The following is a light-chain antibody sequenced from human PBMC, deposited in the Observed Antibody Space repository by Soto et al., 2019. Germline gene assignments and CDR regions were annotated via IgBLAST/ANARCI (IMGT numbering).Light chain of an antibody. CDR2: KAS. V-gene: IGKV1-5*03. CDR3: HQYHNFPRT. CDR1: QTISSW. J-gene: IGKJ1*01. Sequence: DIQMNQSPSTLSGSVGDRVTITCRASQTISSWLAWYQQKPGKAPKLLIYKASTLESGVPSRFSGSGSGTEITLTVSSLQPDDFATYYCHQYHNFPRTFGQGTKVDIK.